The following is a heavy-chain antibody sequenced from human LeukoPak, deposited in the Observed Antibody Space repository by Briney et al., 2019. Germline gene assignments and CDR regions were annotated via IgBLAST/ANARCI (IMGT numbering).Heavy chain of an antibody. CDR3: ARDVSLGSGWYGGIQEDYYFDY. CDR2: INPNSGGT. CDR1: GYTFTAYY. D-gene: IGHD6-19*01. V-gene: IGHV1-2*06. J-gene: IGHJ4*02. Sequence: ASVRVSCKASGYTFTAYYMHWVRQAPGQGVEWMGRINPNSGGTNHAQKFQGRVTMTRGTSISTAYMELSRLRSDDTAVYYCARDVSLGSGWYGGIQEDYYFDYWGQGTLVTVSS.